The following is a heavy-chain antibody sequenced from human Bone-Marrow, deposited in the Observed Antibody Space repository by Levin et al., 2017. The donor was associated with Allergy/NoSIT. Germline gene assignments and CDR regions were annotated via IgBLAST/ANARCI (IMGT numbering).Heavy chain of an antibody. J-gene: IGHJ5*02. D-gene: IGHD3/OR15-3a*01. V-gene: IGHV3-23*01. Sequence: PGGSLRLSCTASGFTFGSYAMTWVRQIPGKGLEWLSIISAFGDPTYYADSVKGRFTISRDNSNNTLYLQMHNLRGADTATYYCAKRVFPGFWAGSSLEHWGQGTLVTVSS. CDR3: AKRVFPGFWAGSSLEH. CDR2: ISAFGDPT. CDR1: GFTFGSYA.